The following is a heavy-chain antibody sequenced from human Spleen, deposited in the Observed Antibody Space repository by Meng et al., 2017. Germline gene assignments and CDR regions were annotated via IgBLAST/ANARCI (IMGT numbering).Heavy chain of an antibody. D-gene: IGHD3-22*01. CDR1: GGSISSSNW. J-gene: IGHJ4*02. V-gene: IGHV4-4*02. CDR3: ARASKWDSSGYCLDY. CDR2: IYHSGST. Sequence: QVQLQESGPGLVKPSGTLSLTCAVSGGSISSSNWWSWVRQPPGKGLEWIGEIYHSGSTNYSPSLKSRVTISVDKSKNQFSLKLSSVTAADTAVYYCARASKWDSSGYCLDYWGQGTLVTVSS.